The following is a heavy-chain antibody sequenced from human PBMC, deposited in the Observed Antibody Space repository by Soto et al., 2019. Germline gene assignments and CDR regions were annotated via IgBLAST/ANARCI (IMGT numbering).Heavy chain of an antibody. Sequence: SETLSLTCADYGGPFSGHYWTWIRQPPGKGLEWIGEIDHGGNANYNPSLKSRVTVSLDTSKNQISLRLTSVTAADTALYYCSRGLSSWFDPWGQGTLVTVSS. CDR1: GGPFSGHY. V-gene: IGHV4-34*01. D-gene: IGHD3-3*02. CDR3: SRGLSSWFDP. J-gene: IGHJ5*02. CDR2: IDHGGNA.